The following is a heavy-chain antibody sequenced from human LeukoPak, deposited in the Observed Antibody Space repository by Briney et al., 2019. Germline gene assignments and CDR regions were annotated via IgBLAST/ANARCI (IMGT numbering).Heavy chain of an antibody. J-gene: IGHJ4*02. CDR2: IVVGSGNT. CDR3: AASRYSSSSDFDY. Sequence: GASVKVSCKASGFXXXXSAMXWVRQARGXXXXXXGWIVVGSGNTNYAQKFQERVTITRDMSTRTAYMELSSLRSEDTAVYYCAASRYSSSSDFDYWGQGTLVTVSS. CDR1: GFXXXXSA. D-gene: IGHD6-6*01. V-gene: IGHV1-58*02.